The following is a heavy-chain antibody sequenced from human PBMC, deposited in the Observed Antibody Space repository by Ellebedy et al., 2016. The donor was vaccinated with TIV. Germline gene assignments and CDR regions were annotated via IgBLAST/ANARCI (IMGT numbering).Heavy chain of an antibody. V-gene: IGHV3-7*03. CDR2: INEGGSQI. D-gene: IGHD3-9*01. CDR1: GFTFKSYI. CDR3: AKSYDILTATTPSLDV. Sequence: GESLKISXTASGFTFKSYIINWVRQAPGKGLEWVGNINEGGSQINYLASVKGRFTISRDNAKNSLYLQMNTLRAEDTAVYYCAKSYDILTATTPSLDVWGQGTTVTVSS. J-gene: IGHJ6*02.